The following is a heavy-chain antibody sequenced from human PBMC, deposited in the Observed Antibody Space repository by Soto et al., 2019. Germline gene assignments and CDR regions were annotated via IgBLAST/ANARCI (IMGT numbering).Heavy chain of an antibody. CDR2: IYYSGST. D-gene: IGHD3-22*01. CDR3: ARDMDYYDSSGYPTTGYYGMDV. CDR1: GGSISSYY. Sequence: PSETLSLTCTASGGSISSYYWSWIRQPPGKGLEWIGYIYYSGSTNYNPSLKSRVTISVDTSKNQFSLKLSSVTAADTAVYYCARDMDYYDSSGYPTTGYYGMDVWGQGTTVTVSS. J-gene: IGHJ6*02. V-gene: IGHV4-59*01.